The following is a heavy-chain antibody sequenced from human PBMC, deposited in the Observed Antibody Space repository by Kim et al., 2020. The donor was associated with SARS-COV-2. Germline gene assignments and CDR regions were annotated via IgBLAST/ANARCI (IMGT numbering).Heavy chain of an antibody. CDR3: ARETLSLLYSSSWYHDAFDI. Sequence: GGSLRLSCAASGFTFSSYAMHWVRQAPGKGLEWVAVISYDGSNKYYADSVKGRFTISRDNSKNTLYLQMNSLRAEDTAVYYCARETLSLLYSSSWYHDAFDIWGQGTMVTVSS. D-gene: IGHD6-13*01. J-gene: IGHJ3*02. CDR2: ISYDGSNK. V-gene: IGHV3-30-3*01. CDR1: GFTFSSYA.